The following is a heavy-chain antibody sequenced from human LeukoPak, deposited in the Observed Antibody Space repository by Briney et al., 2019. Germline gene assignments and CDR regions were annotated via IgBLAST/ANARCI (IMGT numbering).Heavy chain of an antibody. D-gene: IGHD3-10*01. J-gene: IGHJ4*02. CDR1: GLTFSSYS. CDR3: ATKGTYGSEY. V-gene: IGHV3-21*01. CDR2: ISGDSYYI. Sequence: GGSLRLSCAASGLTFSSYSMNWVRRAPGKGLEWVSSISGDSYYIYYADSVKGRFTISRDSAKNSLYLQMNSLRADDTAVYYCATKGTYGSEYWGQGTLVTVSS.